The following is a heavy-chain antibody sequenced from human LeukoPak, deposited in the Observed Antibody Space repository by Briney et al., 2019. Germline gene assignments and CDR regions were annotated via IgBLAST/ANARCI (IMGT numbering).Heavy chain of an antibody. CDR2: IYYSGST. J-gene: IGHJ6*02. CDR3: ARTEKAGYSSSWYTDYYYGMDV. D-gene: IGHD6-13*01. CDR1: GGSISSYY. Sequence: SETLSLTCTVSGGSISSYYWSWIRQPPGKGLEWIGYIYYSGSTNYNPSLKSRVTISVDTSKNQFSLKLSSVTAADTAVYYCARTEKAGYSSSWYTDYYYGMDVWGQGTTVTVSS. V-gene: IGHV4-59*01.